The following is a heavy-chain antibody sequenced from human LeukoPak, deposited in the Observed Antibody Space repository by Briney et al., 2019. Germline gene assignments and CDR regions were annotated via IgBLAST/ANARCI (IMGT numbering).Heavy chain of an antibody. CDR2: ISSSSSTI. V-gene: IGHV3-48*01. J-gene: IGHJ4*02. D-gene: IGHD6-13*01. Sequence: PGGSLRLSCAASGFTFSSYSMNWVRRAPGKGLEWVSYISSSSSTIYYADSVKGRFTVSRDNAKNSLYLQMNSLRAEDTAVYYCARDARIAAAGTLDYWGQGTLVTASS. CDR3: ARDARIAAAGTLDY. CDR1: GFTFSSYS.